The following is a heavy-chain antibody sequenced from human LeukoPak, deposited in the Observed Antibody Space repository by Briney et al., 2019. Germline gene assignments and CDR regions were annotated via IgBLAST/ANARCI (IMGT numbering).Heavy chain of an antibody. CDR3: ARDRDYAFDS. CDR2: IGGTHSNI. D-gene: IGHD4-17*01. J-gene: IGHJ4*02. CDR1: GFTFSIYS. Sequence: PGGSLRLSCAASGFTFSIYSMNWVRQAPGKGLEWVSYIGGTHSNIYYADSVKGRFTISRDDAKNSLYLQMNSLRDEDTAVYYCARDRDYAFDSRGQGTLVTVSS. V-gene: IGHV3-48*02.